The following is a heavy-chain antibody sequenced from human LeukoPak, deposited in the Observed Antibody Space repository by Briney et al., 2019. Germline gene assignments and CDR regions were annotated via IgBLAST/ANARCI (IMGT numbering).Heavy chain of an antibody. V-gene: IGHV3-7*05. J-gene: IGHJ3*02. Sequence: SGGSLRLSCAASGFTFSSYWMSWVRQAPGKGLEWVARINQDGTEKYSVDSVKGRFTISRDNAKNSLYLQINNVKAEDTAVYYCARTSVNSLWDDAFDIWGQGTMVTVSS. D-gene: IGHD4-17*01. CDR1: GFTFSSYW. CDR3: ARTSVNSLWDDAFDI. CDR2: INQDGTEK.